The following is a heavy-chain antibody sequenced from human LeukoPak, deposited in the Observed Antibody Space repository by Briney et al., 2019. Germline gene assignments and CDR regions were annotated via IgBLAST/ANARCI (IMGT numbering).Heavy chain of an antibody. V-gene: IGHV4-34*01. J-gene: IGHJ5*02. D-gene: IGHD3-3*01. CDR3: ARHKIVITMLGVHRWFDP. CDR2: INRSGRA. Sequence: SETLSLTCAVYGGSFSGDYWSWIRQPPGKGLEWIGDINRSGRAVYNTSLKSRVIISVDASKNQFSLKVNSVTAADTAVYYCARHKIVITMLGVHRWFDPWGQGTLVAVSS. CDR1: GGSFSGDY.